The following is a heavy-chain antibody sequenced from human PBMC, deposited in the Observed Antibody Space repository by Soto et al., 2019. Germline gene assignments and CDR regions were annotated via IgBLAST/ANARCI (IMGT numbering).Heavy chain of an antibody. CDR1: GYTLTELS. V-gene: IGHV1-24*01. J-gene: IGHJ3*02. Sequence: GASVKVSCKVSGYTLTELSMHWVRQAPGKGLEWMGGFDPEDGETIYAQKFQGRVTMTEDTSTDTAYMELSSLRAEDTAVYYCAGSSGWYRAFDIWGQGTMVTVSS. CDR2: FDPEDGET. D-gene: IGHD6-19*01. CDR3: AGSSGWYRAFDI.